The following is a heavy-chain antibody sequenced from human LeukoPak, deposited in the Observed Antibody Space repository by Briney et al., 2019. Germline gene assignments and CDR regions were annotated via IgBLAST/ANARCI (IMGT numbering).Heavy chain of an antibody. Sequence: SETLSLICAVYGGSFSGYYWSWIRQPPGKGLEWIGEINHSGSTNYNPSLKSRVTISVDTSKNQFSPKLSSVTAADTAVYYCARGRTGGYSGSYSRYFDYWGQGTLVTVSS. D-gene: IGHD1-26*01. CDR2: INHSGST. CDR3: ARGRTGGYSGSYSRYFDY. J-gene: IGHJ4*02. CDR1: GGSFSGYY. V-gene: IGHV4-34*01.